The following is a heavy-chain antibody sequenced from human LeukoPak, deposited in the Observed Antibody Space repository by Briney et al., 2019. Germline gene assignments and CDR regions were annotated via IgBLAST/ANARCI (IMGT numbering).Heavy chain of an antibody. CDR2: IYYSGST. V-gene: IGHV4-59*01. J-gene: IGHJ4*02. CDR1: GGSISGSY. D-gene: IGHD6-6*01. Sequence: SETLSLTCTVSGGSISGSYWSWIRQPPGKGLEYIGYIYYSGSTNYNPSLRSRVTMSVDTSKNQFSLKMSSVTAADTAVYYCARDKYSGQLVFDYWGEGSLVVVSS. CDR3: ARDKYSGQLVFDY.